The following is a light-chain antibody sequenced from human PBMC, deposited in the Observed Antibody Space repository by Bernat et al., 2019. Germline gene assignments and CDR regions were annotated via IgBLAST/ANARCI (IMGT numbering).Light chain of an antibody. J-gene: IGKJ1*01. CDR1: QGISGY. CDR3: QQYYSYPWT. Sequence: AIRMTQSPSSFSASTGDRVSITCRASQGISGYLAWYQQKPGKAPKLLIYAASTLQSGVPSRFSGSGYGTDFTLSISCVQSEDFATSYCQQYYSYPWTFGQGTKVEVK. CDR2: AAS. V-gene: IGKV1-8*01.